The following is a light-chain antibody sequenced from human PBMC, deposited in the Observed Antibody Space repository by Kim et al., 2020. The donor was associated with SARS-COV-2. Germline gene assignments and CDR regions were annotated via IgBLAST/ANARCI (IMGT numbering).Light chain of an antibody. CDR3: QQCSHWPRS. J-gene: IGKJ4*01. V-gene: IGKV3-15*01. CDR2: GAS. Sequence: EIVMTQSPATLSVSPGERATLSCRASQSVSSILAWYQQKPGQAPRLLIYGASTRATGIPGRFSGSGSGTEFTLTISSLRSEDFAVYYCQQCSHWPRSFGGGTKVDIK. CDR1: QSVSSI.